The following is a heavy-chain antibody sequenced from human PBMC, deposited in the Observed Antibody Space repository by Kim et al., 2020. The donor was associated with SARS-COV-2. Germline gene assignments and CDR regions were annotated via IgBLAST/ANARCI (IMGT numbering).Heavy chain of an antibody. CDR1: GFTFSSYA. J-gene: IGHJ4*02. V-gene: IGHV3-23*01. CDR2: ISGSGGST. Sequence: GGSLRLSCAASGFTFSSYAMSWVRQAPGKGLEWVSAISGSGGSTYYADSVKGRFTISRDNSKNTLYLQMNSLRAEDAAVYYCANLDRPHSGLKWELIRTYFDYWGQGTLVTVSS. CDR3: ANLDRPHSGLKWELIRTYFDY. D-gene: IGHD1-26*01.